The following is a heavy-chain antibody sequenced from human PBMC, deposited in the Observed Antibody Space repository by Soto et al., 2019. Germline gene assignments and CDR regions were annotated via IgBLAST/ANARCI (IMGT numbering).Heavy chain of an antibody. J-gene: IGHJ1*01. CDR2: IYYSGST. Sequence: SETLSLTCTVSGGSVSSGSYYWSWIRQPPGKGLEWIGYIYYSGSTNYNPSLKSRVTISVDTSKNQFSLKLSSVTAADTAVYYCARVAVGATSSDFQHWGQGTLVTVSS. D-gene: IGHD1-26*01. V-gene: IGHV4-61*01. CDR1: GGSVSSGSYY. CDR3: ARVAVGATSSDFQH.